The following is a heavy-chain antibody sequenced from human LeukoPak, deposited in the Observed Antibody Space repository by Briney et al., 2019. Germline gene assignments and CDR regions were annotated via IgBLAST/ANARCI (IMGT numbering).Heavy chain of an antibody. CDR1: GYTFTGYY. V-gene: IGHV1-2*02. Sequence: ASVKVSCKASGYTFTGYYMHWVRQAPGQGLEWMGWINPNSGGTNYAQKFQGRVTMTRDTSISTAYMELSRLRSDDTAVYYCARCKQQPSPYNWFDPWGQGTLVTVSS. CDR3: ARCKQQPSPYNWFDP. CDR2: INPNSGGT. D-gene: IGHD6-13*01. J-gene: IGHJ5*02.